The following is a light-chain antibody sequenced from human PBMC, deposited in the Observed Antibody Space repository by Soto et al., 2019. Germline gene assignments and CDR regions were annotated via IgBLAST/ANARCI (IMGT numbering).Light chain of an antibody. Sequence: DIQMTQSPSSLSASVGDRVTITCRASQGISNYLAWYQQIPGKVPKLLISAASPLQSGVPSRFSGSGSATDFTLTISSLQPEDVATYYCQKYTNVPTFGGGTKVEIK. J-gene: IGKJ4*01. CDR1: QGISNY. CDR2: AAS. CDR3: QKYTNVPT. V-gene: IGKV1-27*01.